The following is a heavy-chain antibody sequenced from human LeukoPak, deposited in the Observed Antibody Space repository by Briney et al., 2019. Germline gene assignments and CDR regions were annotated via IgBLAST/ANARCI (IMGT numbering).Heavy chain of an antibody. CDR1: GFTFSSYA. V-gene: IGHV3-33*08. J-gene: IGHJ3*02. Sequence: QPGRSLRLSCAASGFTFSSYAMHWVRQAPGKGLEWVAVIWYDGSNKYYADSVKGRFTISRDNSKNTLYLQMNSLRAEDTAVYYCARVPVDSSSLGAFDIWGQGTMVTVSS. CDR2: IWYDGSNK. D-gene: IGHD6-13*01. CDR3: ARVPVDSSSLGAFDI.